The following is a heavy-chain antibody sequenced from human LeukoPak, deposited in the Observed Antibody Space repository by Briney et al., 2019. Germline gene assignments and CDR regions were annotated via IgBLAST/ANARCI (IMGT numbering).Heavy chain of an antibody. CDR2: IYYSGST. V-gene: IGHV4-59*01. J-gene: IGHJ6*03. CDR1: GGSISSYY. CDR3: ARASAADYYYYYYMDV. Sequence: KPSETLSLTCTVSGGSISSYYWSWIRQPPGKGLEWIGYIYYSGSTNYNPSLKSRVTISVDTSKNQFSLKLSSVTAADTAVYYCARASAADYYYYYYMDVWGKGTTVTVSS. D-gene: IGHD6-13*01.